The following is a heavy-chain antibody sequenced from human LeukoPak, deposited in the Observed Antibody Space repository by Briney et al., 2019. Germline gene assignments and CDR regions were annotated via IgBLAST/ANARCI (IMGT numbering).Heavy chain of an antibody. CDR3: AGSNWGEGNWFDP. Sequence: PGGSLRVSCAASGFTFSSYSMNWVRQAPGKGLEWVSSISSSSSYIYYADSVKGRFTISRDNAKNSLYLQMNSLRAEDTAVYYCAGSNWGEGNWFDPWGQGTLVTVSS. V-gene: IGHV3-21*01. CDR1: GFTFSSYS. CDR2: ISSSSSYI. J-gene: IGHJ5*02. D-gene: IGHD7-27*01.